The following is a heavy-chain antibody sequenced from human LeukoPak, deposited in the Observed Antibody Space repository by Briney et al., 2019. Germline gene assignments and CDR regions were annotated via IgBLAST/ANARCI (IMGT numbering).Heavy chain of an antibody. J-gene: IGHJ4*02. CDR3: AKAMRPTVSYFDY. Sequence: GGSLRLXCAASGFTFSSYTVSWVRQAPGKGLEWVSTITGNGDSYYTDSVKGRFTISRDNSKNTLYLQMNSLRAEDTAVYYCAKAMRPTVSYFDYWGQGTLVTVSS. V-gene: IGHV3-23*01. CDR1: GFTFSSYT. D-gene: IGHD4-17*01. CDR2: ITGNGDS.